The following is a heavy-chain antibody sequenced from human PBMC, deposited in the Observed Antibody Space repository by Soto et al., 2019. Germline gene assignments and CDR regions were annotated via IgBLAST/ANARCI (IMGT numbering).Heavy chain of an antibody. CDR3: ARVQMATLFFDY. V-gene: IGHV4-59*01. J-gene: IGHJ4*02. Sequence: SETLSLTCDVSGCSMSSYYWSWVRQPPGKGLEWIGYIYSSGTHNYNPSLESRLTISIDTSKNQFSLRLSSVTAADTAVYYCARVQMATLFFDYWGQGTLVTVSS. CDR1: GCSMSSYY. D-gene: IGHD5-12*01. CDR2: IYSSGTH.